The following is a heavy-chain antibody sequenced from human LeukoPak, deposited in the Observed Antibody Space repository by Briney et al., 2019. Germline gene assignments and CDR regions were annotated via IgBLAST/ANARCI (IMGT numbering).Heavy chain of an antibody. D-gene: IGHD6-19*01. CDR2: INYSGST. Sequence: SETLSLTCTVSGGSISSYYWSWIRQPPGQGLEWIGYINYSGSTNYNPSLKSRVTISVDTSRNQLSLKLTSVTAADTAVYYCARATDSNGWLFDYWGQGTLVTVSS. V-gene: IGHV4-59*01. CDR1: GGSISSYY. J-gene: IGHJ4*02. CDR3: ARATDSNGWLFDY.